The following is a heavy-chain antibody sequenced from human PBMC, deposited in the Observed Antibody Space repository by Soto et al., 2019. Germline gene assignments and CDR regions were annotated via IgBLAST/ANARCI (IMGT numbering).Heavy chain of an antibody. D-gene: IGHD4-17*01. CDR2: IYYSGST. V-gene: IGHV4-31*03. CDR3: ARESYGDYAQGMDV. CDR1: GGSISSGGYY. Sequence: TLSLTCTVSGGSISSGGYYWSWIRQHPGKGLEWIGYIYYSGSTYYNPSLKSRDTISVDTSKNQYSLKLSSVTAADTAVYYCARESYGDYAQGMDVWGQGTTVTVSS. J-gene: IGHJ6*02.